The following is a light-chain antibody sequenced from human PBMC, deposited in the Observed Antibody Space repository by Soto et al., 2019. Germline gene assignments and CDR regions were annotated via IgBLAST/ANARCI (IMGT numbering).Light chain of an antibody. J-gene: IGKJ4*01. Sequence: DIQMTQSPSSLSASVGDRVTITCRASQGISDYLAWYQQKPGKVPKLLIYAASTLQSGVPSRFSGSGAGTDLTLTISSLHPEDIATDYCQKDNSAPLSFGVVTKGDIK. CDR2: AAS. CDR3: QKDNSAPLS. CDR1: QGISDY. V-gene: IGKV1-27*01.